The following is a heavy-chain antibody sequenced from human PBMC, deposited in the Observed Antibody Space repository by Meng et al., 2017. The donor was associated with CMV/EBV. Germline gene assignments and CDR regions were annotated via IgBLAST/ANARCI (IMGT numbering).Heavy chain of an antibody. D-gene: IGHD5-18*01. V-gene: IGHV3-15*01. CDR2: IKSKTDGGTT. Sequence: GESLKISCAASGFTFSNAWMSWVRQAPGKGLEWVGRIKSKTDGGTTVYAAPVKGRFTISRDDSKNTLYLQMNSLKTEDTAVYYCTTVGIQLWLTQVDYWGQGTLVTVSS. CDR1: GFTFSNAW. J-gene: IGHJ4*02. CDR3: TTVGIQLWLTQVDY.